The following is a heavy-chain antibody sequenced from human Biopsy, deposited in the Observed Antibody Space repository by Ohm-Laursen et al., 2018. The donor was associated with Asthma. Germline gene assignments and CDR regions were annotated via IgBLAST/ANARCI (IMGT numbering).Heavy chain of an antibody. CDR2: ISVYNGNT. D-gene: IGHD3-10*01. J-gene: IGHJ6*02. CDR3: ARAVDYSHYYGIDV. Sequence: ATVKLSCKTSGYTFNSAGITWVRQAPGQGLEWMGWISVYNGNTKVAQKLQDRVTMITDTSTSTAYMELRSLRSDDTAVYFCARAVDYSHYYGIDVWGQGTTVTVS. V-gene: IGHV1-18*01. CDR1: GYTFNSAG.